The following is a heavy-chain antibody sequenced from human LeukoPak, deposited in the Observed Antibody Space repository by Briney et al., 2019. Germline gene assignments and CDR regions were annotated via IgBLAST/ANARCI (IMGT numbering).Heavy chain of an antibody. CDR2: IHSSGST. D-gene: IGHD2-8*01. CDR1: GGSISNYY. CDR3: ARDRCEGYCTSFDS. V-gene: IGHV4-4*07. J-gene: IGHJ5*01. Sequence: AAETLSLTCTVSGGSISNYYWSWIRQPAGKGLEWIGRIHSSGSTNYNPSLKSRVTISVDKSKNQFSLRLSSVIAADTAVYFCARDRCEGYCTSFDSWGQGTLGTVSS.